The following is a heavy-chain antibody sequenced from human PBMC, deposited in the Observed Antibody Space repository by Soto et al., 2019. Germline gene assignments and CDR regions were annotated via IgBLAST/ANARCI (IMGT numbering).Heavy chain of an antibody. D-gene: IGHD3-10*01. CDR2: IYHVGIT. CDR3: ARVGYYGSGSYYTLHPYYYYYGMDV. Sequence: SETLSLTCAVSGGSVSSSQWWTWVRQAPGKGLEWLGEIYHVGITKYNPSLKSRVTISVDKSKNQFSLKLSSVTAADTAVYYCARVGYYGSGSYYTLHPYYYYYGMDVWGQGTTVTVSS. CDR1: GGSVSSSQW. J-gene: IGHJ6*02. V-gene: IGHV4-4*02.